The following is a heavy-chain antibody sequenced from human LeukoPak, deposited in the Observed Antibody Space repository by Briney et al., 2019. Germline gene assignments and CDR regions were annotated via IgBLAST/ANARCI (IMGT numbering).Heavy chain of an antibody. CDR3: AREILAPGKTHDY. V-gene: IGHV3-74*01. Sequence: GGSLRLSCAASGFTFSNYWMHWVRQVPGKGLVWVSRINDDGSATFYADSVKGRFTISRDNAKNTLFLQMSSLRAEDTAVYFCAREILAPGKTHDYWGQGTLVSVSS. J-gene: IGHJ4*02. CDR1: GFTFSNYW. CDR2: INDDGSAT.